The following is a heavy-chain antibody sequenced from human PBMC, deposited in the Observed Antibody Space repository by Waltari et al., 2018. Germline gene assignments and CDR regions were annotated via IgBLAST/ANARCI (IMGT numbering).Heavy chain of an antibody. J-gene: IGHJ4*02. D-gene: IGHD5-12*01. Sequence: QVQLQQWGAGLLKPSETLSLTCADYVGSFSGYYWSWIRQPPGKGLGGIGEINHSGRTNYNPSLKSRVTISVDTSKNQFSLKLSSVTAADTAVYYCARGDGYEDYWGQGTLVTVSS. CDR2: INHSGRT. CDR3: ARGDGYEDY. CDR1: VGSFSGYY. V-gene: IGHV4-34*01.